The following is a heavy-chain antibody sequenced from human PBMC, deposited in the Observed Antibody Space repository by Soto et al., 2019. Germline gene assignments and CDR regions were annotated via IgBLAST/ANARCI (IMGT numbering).Heavy chain of an antibody. D-gene: IGHD2-15*01. Sequence: EVQLLESGGGFVQPGGSLTLSCSTSGFTFKDCAISWVRQAPGKGLEWVSGISGSGGATYYTDSVEGRLTISKDFSKNTVSLKITVLRVDDSAVYYCARPRSAFYRYYLDSWGQGARVTVSS. CDR1: GFTFKDCA. V-gene: IGHV3-23*01. CDR2: ISGSGGAT. J-gene: IGHJ4*02. CDR3: ARPRSAFYRYYLDS.